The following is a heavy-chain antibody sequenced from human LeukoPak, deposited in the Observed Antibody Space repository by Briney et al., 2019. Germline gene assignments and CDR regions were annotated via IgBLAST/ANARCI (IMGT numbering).Heavy chain of an antibody. CDR3: ASASRFYYNWFDP. CDR1: GGSISSSSYY. CDR2: IYYSGST. J-gene: IGHJ5*02. D-gene: IGHD3-22*01. V-gene: IGHV4-39*07. Sequence: PSETLSLTCTVSGGSISSSSYYWGWIRQPRGKGLEWIGSIYYSGSTYYNPSLKSRVTISVDTSKNQFSLKLSSVTAADTAVYYCASASRFYYNWFDPWGQGTLVTVSS.